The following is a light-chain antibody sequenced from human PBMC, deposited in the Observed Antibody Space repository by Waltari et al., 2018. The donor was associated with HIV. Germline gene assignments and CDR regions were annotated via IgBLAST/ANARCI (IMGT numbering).Light chain of an antibody. CDR3: GTWDNSLSAGV. Sequence: QSVLPHPPSVSAASRQLLTLPCSGSTSTLGRNSKSWYHQLPGPAPKLRIHDSNKRPSGIPDRFSGSKSGTSATLGITGLQTGDEADYYCGTWDNSLSAGVIGGGTKLTVL. V-gene: IGLV1-51*01. CDR1: TSTLGRNS. CDR2: DSN. J-gene: IGLJ2*01.